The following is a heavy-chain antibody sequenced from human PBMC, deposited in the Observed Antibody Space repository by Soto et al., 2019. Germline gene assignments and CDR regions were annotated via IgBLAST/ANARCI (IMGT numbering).Heavy chain of an antibody. CDR2: IYYSGST. Sequence: SETLSLTCTVSGGSISSGGYYWSWIRQHPGKGLEWIGYIYYSGSTYYNPSLKSRVTISVDTSKNQFSLKLSSVTAADTAVYYCARDLRGYGSGSYVNWFDPWGQGTLVTVSS. V-gene: IGHV4-31*03. D-gene: IGHD3-10*01. CDR3: ARDLRGYGSGSYVNWFDP. J-gene: IGHJ5*02. CDR1: GGSISSGGYY.